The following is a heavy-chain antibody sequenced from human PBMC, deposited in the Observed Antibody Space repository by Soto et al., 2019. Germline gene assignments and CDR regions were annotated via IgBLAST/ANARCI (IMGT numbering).Heavy chain of an antibody. Sequence: QVQLVESGGGVVQPGRSLRLSCAASGFTFSSYGMHWLRQAPGKGLEWVAVISYDGSNKYYADSVKGRFTISRDNSKNTLYLQMNSLRAEDTAVYYCAKDIVVVTADDAFDIWGQGTMVTVSS. CDR3: AKDIVVVTADDAFDI. D-gene: IGHD2-21*02. V-gene: IGHV3-30*18. J-gene: IGHJ3*02. CDR1: GFTFSSYG. CDR2: ISYDGSNK.